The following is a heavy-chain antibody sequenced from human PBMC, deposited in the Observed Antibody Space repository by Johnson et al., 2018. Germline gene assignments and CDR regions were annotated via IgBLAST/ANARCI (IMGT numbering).Heavy chain of an antibody. CDR3: ASSYDYGDLGAFDI. Sequence: QVQLVQSGAEVKKXGASVKVSCKASGYTFTSYYIHWVRQAPGQGLEWVGGIIPIFGTADYAQKFQGRVTMTRNTSISTAYMELSSLRSEDTAVYYCASSYDYGDLGAFDIWGQGTMVTVSS. CDR1: GYTFTSYY. D-gene: IGHD4-17*01. CDR2: IIPIFGTA. V-gene: IGHV1-8*02. J-gene: IGHJ3*02.